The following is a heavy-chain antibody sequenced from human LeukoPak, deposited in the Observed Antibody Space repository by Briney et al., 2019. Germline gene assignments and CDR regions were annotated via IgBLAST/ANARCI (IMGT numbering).Heavy chain of an antibody. CDR1: GYTFTSHD. CDR3: ARGRGSGSNYRRLDY. J-gene: IGHJ4*02. D-gene: IGHD1-26*01. Sequence: VASVTVSCKASGYTFTSHDINWVRQATGQGGEWMGWMNPNSGNTGFAQKFQGRVTTTRNTSISTAYMELSSLRSEDTAIYYCARGRGSGSNYRRLDYWGQGSLVTVSS. V-gene: IGHV1-8*03. CDR2: MNPNSGNT.